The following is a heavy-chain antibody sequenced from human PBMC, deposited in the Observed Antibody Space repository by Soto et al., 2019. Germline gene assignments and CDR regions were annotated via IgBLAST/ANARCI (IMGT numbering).Heavy chain of an antibody. CDR3: ARDDYGDYVFDY. J-gene: IGHJ4*02. Sequence: GASVKVSCKASGGTFSSYAISWVRQAPGQGLEWMGGIIPIFGTANYAQKFQGRVTITADKSTSTAYMELSSLRSEDTAVYYCARDDYGDYVFDYWGQGTLVTVSS. CDR1: GGTFSSYA. V-gene: IGHV1-69*06. D-gene: IGHD4-17*01. CDR2: IIPIFGTA.